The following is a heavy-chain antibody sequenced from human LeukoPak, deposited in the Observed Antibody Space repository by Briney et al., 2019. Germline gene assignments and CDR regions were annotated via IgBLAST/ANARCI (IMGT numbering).Heavy chain of an antibody. D-gene: IGHD2-2*01. J-gene: IGHJ4*02. V-gene: IGHV3-15*01. CDR2: IKSKTDGGTT. CDR1: GFTFSSYA. CDR3: TTAHCSSTSCQF. Sequence: GGSLRLSCAASGFTFSSYAMSWVRQAPGKGLEWVGRIKSKTDGGTTDYAAPVKGRFTISREDSKNTLYLQMNSLKTEDTAVYYCTTAHCSSTSCQFWGQGTLVTVSS.